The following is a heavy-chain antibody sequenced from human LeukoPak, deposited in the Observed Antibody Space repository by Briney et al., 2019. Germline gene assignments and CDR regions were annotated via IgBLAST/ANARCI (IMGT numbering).Heavy chain of an antibody. CDR1: GYTFSSYD. CDR2: VNPNSGNA. Sequence: GASVKVSCKASGYTFSSYDINCVRQAAGQGLEWMGWVNPNSGNAGYAQKFQGRISITRNTSTNTAYMELSGLRSEDTAVYYCARGPRVFGVVIAPYWYFDFWGRGTLVTVSS. D-gene: IGHD3-3*01. J-gene: IGHJ2*01. V-gene: IGHV1-8*01. CDR3: ARGPRVFGVVIAPYWYFDF.